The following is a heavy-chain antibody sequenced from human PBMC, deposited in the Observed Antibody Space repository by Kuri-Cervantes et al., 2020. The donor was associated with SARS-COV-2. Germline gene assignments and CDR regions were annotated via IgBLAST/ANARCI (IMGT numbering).Heavy chain of an antibody. J-gene: IGHJ4*02. CDR1: GFTFSSYA. CDR2: ISYDGSNK. D-gene: IGHD1-1*01. V-gene: IGHV3-30*03. CDR3: VRDGDHWNFDY. Sequence: GGSLRLSCAASGFTFSSYAMSWVRQAPGKGLEWVAVISYDGSNKYYADSVKGRFTISRDNSKNMLFLQMNSLRAEDTAVYYCVRDGDHWNFDYWGRGTLVTVSS.